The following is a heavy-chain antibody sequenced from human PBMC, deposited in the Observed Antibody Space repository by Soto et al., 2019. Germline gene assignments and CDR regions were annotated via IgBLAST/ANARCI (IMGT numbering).Heavy chain of an antibody. CDR3: ASEGNPNNYYYYYGMDV. Sequence: ASVKVSCKASGYTFTSYYMHWVRQAPGQGLEWMGIINPSGGSTSYAQKFQGRVTMTRDTSTSTVYMELSSLRSEDTAVYYYASEGNPNNYYYYYGMDVWGQGTTVTVSS. J-gene: IGHJ6*02. V-gene: IGHV1-46*01. CDR2: INPSGGST. CDR1: GYTFTSYY. D-gene: IGHD3-10*01.